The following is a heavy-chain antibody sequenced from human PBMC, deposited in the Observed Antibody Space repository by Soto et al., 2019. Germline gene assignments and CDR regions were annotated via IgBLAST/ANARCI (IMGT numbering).Heavy chain of an antibody. Sequence: EVQLVESGGGLVQPGGSLRLSCAASGFTFSSYWMSWVRQAPGKGLEWVANIRQDGSDKYYVDSVKGRFTISRDNSKNSLYLQMNSLRAEDTAIYYCASPQQWLGQRGDFVYWGQGTLVTVSS. CDR2: IRQDGSDK. D-gene: IGHD6-19*01. CDR3: ASPQQWLGQRGDFVY. J-gene: IGHJ4*02. V-gene: IGHV3-7*05. CDR1: GFTFSSYW.